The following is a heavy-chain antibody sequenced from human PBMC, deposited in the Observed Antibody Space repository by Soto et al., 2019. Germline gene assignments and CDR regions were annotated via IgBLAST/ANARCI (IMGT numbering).Heavy chain of an antibody. J-gene: IGHJ5*02. CDR2: MNPNSGNT. D-gene: IGHD6-25*01. V-gene: IGHV1-8*01. CDR1: GYTFTNYD. CDR3: ARVLAPTTLEWFDP. Sequence: QVQLVQSGAEVKKPGASVKVSCKASGYTFTNYDSNWVRQATGQGLEWMGWMNPNSGNTGYAQKFQGRVSMTRNTSLNTAYMELSSLRSEDTAVYYCARVLAPTTLEWFDPWGQGTLVTVSS.